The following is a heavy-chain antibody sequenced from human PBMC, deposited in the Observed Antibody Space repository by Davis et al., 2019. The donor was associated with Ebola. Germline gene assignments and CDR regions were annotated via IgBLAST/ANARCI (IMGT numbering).Heavy chain of an antibody. V-gene: IGHV4-39*07. Sequence: SETLSLTCTVSGGSISSSSYYWVWIRQPPGKGLEWIGSVYYSGSTYYSPSLKSRVTISIDSSKNQFSLKLNSVTAADTAVYYCARGWDSSGWKDWGQGTLGTVSS. CDR2: VYYSGST. J-gene: IGHJ4*02. CDR3: ARGWDSSGWKD. D-gene: IGHD6-19*01. CDR1: GGSISSSSYY.